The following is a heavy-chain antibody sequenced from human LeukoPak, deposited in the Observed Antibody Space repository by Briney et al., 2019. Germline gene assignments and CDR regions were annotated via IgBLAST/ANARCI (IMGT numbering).Heavy chain of an antibody. V-gene: IGHV4-38-2*02. CDR2: IYHSGST. D-gene: IGHD2-15*01. CDR3: GRASSGGSFDY. J-gene: IGHJ4*02. CDR1: GDSTSAYY. Sequence: SETLSLTCTVSGDSTSAYYWSWIRQPPGKGLEWIGSIYHSGSTNYNPSPKSRVIISVDTSKNLFSLKLSSVTAADTAVYYCGRASSGGSFDYWGQGTQVTVSS.